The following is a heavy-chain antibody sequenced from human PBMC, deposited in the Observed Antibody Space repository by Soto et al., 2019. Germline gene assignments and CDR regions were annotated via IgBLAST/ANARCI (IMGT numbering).Heavy chain of an antibody. CDR2: INHSGST. D-gene: IGHD2-2*01. CDR1: GGSFSGYF. V-gene: IGHV4-34*01. J-gene: IGHJ4*02. CDR3: ARWVVPAANFDY. Sequence: QVQLQQWGGGLFMPSETLSLTCAVYGGSFSGYFWCWIRQPPGKGLEWIGEINHSGSTNYNPSLKSRVTISVDTSKNQFSLKLSSVTAADTAVYYCARWVVPAANFDYWGQGTLVTVSS.